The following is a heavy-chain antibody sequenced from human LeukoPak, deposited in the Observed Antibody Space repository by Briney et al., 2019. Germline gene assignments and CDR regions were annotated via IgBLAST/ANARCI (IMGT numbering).Heavy chain of an antibody. CDR3: AVMGGGASPPRNRDWFDP. D-gene: IGHD2-21*01. Sequence: SQTLSLTCTVSGGSISSGNYYWSWIRQPAGKGLEWIGRIYTSGNTNYNPSLKSRVTISVDTSKNQFSLKLSSVTAADTAMYYCAVMGGGASPPRNRDWFDPWGQGTLVTVSS. J-gene: IGHJ5*02. CDR2: IYTSGNT. V-gene: IGHV4-61*02. CDR1: GGSISSGNYY.